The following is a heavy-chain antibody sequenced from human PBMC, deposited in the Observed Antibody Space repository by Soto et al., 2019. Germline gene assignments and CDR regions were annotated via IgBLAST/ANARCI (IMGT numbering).Heavy chain of an antibody. CDR2: VYHSGST. Sequence: QVQLQESGPGLVKPSQTLSLTCSVSGDSIRGGGHYWNWIRQFPGKGLEWIGYVYHSGSTHYNPSHRGRLTISIDTSKKQFSLRLISVTAADTALYYCARDTGLAPTVWGYWGHGTQVTVSS. D-gene: IGHD7-27*01. V-gene: IGHV4-31*03. CDR1: GDSIRGGGHY. J-gene: IGHJ4*03. CDR3: ARDTGLAPTVWGY.